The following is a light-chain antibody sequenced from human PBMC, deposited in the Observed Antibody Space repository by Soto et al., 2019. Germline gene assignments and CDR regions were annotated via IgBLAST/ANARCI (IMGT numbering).Light chain of an antibody. V-gene: IGKV3-11*01. CDR1: QSVSTF. CDR2: AAS. J-gene: IGKJ4*01. CDR3: QQGKT. Sequence: EIVLTQSPATLSLSPAEGATLSCRASQSVSTFLAWYQEKPAQSPRLLIYAASNRATGIPARFSGSGSGTDFTLTISRLAPEDFAVYYCQQGKTFGGGTKVDIK.